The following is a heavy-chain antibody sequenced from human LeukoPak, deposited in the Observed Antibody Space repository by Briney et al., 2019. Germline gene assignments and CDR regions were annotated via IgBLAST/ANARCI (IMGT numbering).Heavy chain of an antibody. CDR1: GYTFTGYY. D-gene: IGHD5-12*01. Sequence: ASVKVSRKASGYTFTGYYMHWVRQAPGQGLEWMGWINPNSGGTNYAQKFQGRVTMTRDTSISTAYMELSRLRSDDTAVYYCARARGISPVATIYYWGQGTLVTVSS. J-gene: IGHJ4*02. CDR3: ARARGISPVATIYY. CDR2: INPNSGGT. V-gene: IGHV1-2*02.